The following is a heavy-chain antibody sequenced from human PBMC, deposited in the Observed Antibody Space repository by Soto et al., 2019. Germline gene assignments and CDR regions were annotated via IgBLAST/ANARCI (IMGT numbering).Heavy chain of an antibody. D-gene: IGHD4-17*01. Sequence: GGSLRLSCAASGFTFSSYAMSWVRQAPGKGLEWVSAISGSGGSTYYADSVKGRFTISRDNSKNTLYLQMNSLRAEDTAVYYCAKARVPVQTTVTTGDCWGRGTLVTVSS. V-gene: IGHV3-23*01. CDR2: ISGSGGST. CDR1: GFTFSSYA. CDR3: AKARVPVQTTVTTGDC. J-gene: IGHJ4*02.